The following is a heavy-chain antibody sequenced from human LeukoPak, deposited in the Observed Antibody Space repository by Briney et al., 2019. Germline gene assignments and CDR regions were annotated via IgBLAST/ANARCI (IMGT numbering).Heavy chain of an antibody. CDR3: ARGWNDAFDI. D-gene: IGHD1-1*01. V-gene: IGHV3-48*03. J-gene: IGHJ3*02. CDR2: ISSSGSTI. Sequence: VGSLRLSCAASGFTFSSYEMNWVRQAPGKGLEWVSYISSSGSTIYYADSVKGRFTISRDNAKNSLYLQMNSLRAEDTAVYYCARGWNDAFDIWGQGTMVTVSS. CDR1: GFTFSSYE.